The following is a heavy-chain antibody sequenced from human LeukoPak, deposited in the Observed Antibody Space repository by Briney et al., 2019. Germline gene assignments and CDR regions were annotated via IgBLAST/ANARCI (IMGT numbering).Heavy chain of an antibody. J-gene: IGHJ6*02. D-gene: IGHD5-18*01. CDR3: ARDLYSYGSYYYYYGMDV. CDR1: GFTFSSYW. Sequence: GGSLRLSCAASGFTFSSYWMHWVRQAPGKGLVWVSRINSDGSSTSYADSVKGRFTISRDNAKNTLYLQMNSLRAEDTAVYYCARDLYSYGSYYYYYGMDVWGQGTTVTVPS. V-gene: IGHV3-74*01. CDR2: INSDGSST.